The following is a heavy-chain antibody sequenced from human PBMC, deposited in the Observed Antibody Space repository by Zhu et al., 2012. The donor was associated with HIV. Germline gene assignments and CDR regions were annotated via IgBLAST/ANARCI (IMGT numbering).Heavy chain of an antibody. Sequence: QVQLQESGPGLVKPSQTLSLTCTVSGGSISSGDYYWSWVRQSPVRGLEWIGYIYYSGTTYYIPSLKSRVTISVDTSKNQFSLKLTSVTAADTAMYYCARXQWELLFAFDIWGLRDKWSPSL. J-gene: IGHJ3*02. D-gene: IGHD1-26*01. V-gene: IGHV4-30-4*08. CDR3: ARXQWELLFAFDI. CDR2: IYYSGTT. CDR1: GGSISSGDYY.